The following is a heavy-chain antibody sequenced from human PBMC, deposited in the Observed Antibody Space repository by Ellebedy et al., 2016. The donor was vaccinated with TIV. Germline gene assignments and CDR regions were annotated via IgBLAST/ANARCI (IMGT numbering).Heavy chain of an antibody. D-gene: IGHD4-17*01. V-gene: IGHV1-24*01. CDR3: ATDFRYGDYVPPLDTFDI. CDR1: GYTLTELS. J-gene: IGHJ3*02. CDR2: FDPEDGET. Sequence: AASVKVFCKVSGYTLTELSIHWVRQAPGKGLEWMGGFDPEDGETIYAQRFQGRVTMSEDTSTDTAYMELSSLRSEDTAVYYCATDFRYGDYVPPLDTFDIWGQGTMVTVS.